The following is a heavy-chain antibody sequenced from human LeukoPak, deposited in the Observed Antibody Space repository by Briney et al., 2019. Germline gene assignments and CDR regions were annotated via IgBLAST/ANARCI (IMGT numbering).Heavy chain of an antibody. D-gene: IGHD3-3*01. Sequence: GGSLRLSCAASGFTFSSYAMSWVRQAPGKGLEWVSAISGSGGSTYYADSVKGRFTIFRDNSKNTLYLQMNSLRAEDTAVYYCAKVPVVFVTPYYFDYWGQGTLVTVSS. J-gene: IGHJ4*02. CDR3: AKVPVVFVTPYYFDY. CDR1: GFTFSSYA. CDR2: ISGSGGST. V-gene: IGHV3-23*01.